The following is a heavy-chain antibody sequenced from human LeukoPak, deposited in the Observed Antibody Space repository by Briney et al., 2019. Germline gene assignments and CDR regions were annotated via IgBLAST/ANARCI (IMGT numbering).Heavy chain of an antibody. CDR1: GGSISSSSYY. J-gene: IGHJ4*02. Sequence: SETLSLTCTVSGGSISSSSYYWGWIRQPPGKGLEWIGSIYYSGSTYYNPSLKSRVTISVDTSKNQFSLKMSSVTAADTAVYYCARGLKGSSWYNYWGQGTLVTVSS. V-gene: IGHV4-39*07. CDR2: IYYSGST. D-gene: IGHD6-13*01. CDR3: ARGLKGSSWYNY.